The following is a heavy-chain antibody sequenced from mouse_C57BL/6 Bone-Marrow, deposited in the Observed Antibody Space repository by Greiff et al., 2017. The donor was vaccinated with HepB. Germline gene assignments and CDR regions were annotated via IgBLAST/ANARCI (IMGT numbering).Heavy chain of an antibody. CDR1: GYAFSSYW. Sequence: QVQLQQSGAELVKPGASVKISCKASGYAFSSYWMNWVKQRPGKGLEWIGQIYPGDGDTNYNGKFKGKATLTADKSSSTAYMQLSSLTSEDSAVYFCARSAVVEDYYAMDDWGQGTSVTVSS. CDR2: IYPGDGDT. V-gene: IGHV1-80*01. J-gene: IGHJ4*01. CDR3: ARSAVVEDYYAMDD. D-gene: IGHD1-1*01.